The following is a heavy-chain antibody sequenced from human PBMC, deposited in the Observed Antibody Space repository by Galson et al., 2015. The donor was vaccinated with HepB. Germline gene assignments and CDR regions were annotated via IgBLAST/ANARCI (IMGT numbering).Heavy chain of an antibody. CDR2: FDPEDGET. D-gene: IGHD3-10*01. V-gene: IGHV1-24*01. J-gene: IGHJ4*02. CDR1: GYTFTSYA. Sequence: SVKVSCKASGYTFTSYAMHWVRQAPGKGLEWMGGFDPEDGETIYAQKFQGRVTMTEDTSTDTAYMELSSLRSEDTAVYYCATGRGLLWFGEQWGYFDYWGQGTLVTVSS. CDR3: ATGRGLLWFGEQWGYFDY.